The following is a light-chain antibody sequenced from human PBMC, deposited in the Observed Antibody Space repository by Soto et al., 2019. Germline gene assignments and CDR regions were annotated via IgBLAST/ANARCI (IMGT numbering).Light chain of an antibody. CDR2: DAS. Sequence: PLSESPSNMAASVGHTITITGRASQSISNRLAWYQQKPGTAPKVLIYDASSLESGVPSRFSGSGSGTDFTLTISCLQSEDFATYYCQQYYSYPWTFGQGTKVDIK. CDR1: QSISNR. J-gene: IGKJ1*01. CDR3: QQYYSYPWT. V-gene: IGKV1-5*03.